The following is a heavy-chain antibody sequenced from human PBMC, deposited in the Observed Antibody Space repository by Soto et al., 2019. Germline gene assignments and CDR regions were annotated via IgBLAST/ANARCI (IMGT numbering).Heavy chain of an antibody. CDR3: ARTYRDFDGLDV. V-gene: IGHV3-13*05. J-gene: IGHJ6*02. Sequence: EVQLVESGGGLVQPGGSLRLSCEASGFTFRNYAMHWVRQGTGKGLEWVSGISAAGDPDYADSVEGRFTISRENAQNSFFLQMNSLRVGDTAVYYCARTYRDFDGLDVWGQGTTVIVSS. CDR2: ISAAGDP. D-gene: IGHD4-4*01. CDR1: GFTFRNYA.